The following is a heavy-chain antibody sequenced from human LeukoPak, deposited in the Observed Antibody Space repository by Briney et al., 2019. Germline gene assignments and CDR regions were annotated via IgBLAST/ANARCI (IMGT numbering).Heavy chain of an antibody. CDR1: GFTFPTFT. V-gene: IGHV3-23*01. CDR3: ARVKTGSTGWYPFDF. J-gene: IGHJ4*02. Sequence: GGSLRLSCAASGFTFPTFTMNWVRQAPGKGLEWLSAISGSGGSTFYADSVKGQFSISRDNSKNTLYLQMNSLTAEDTAIYYCARVKTGSTGWYPFDFWGQGTLVTVSS. CDR2: ISGSGGST. D-gene: IGHD6-19*01.